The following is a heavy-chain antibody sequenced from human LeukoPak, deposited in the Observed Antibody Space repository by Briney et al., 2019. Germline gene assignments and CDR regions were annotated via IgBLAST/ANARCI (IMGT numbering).Heavy chain of an antibody. CDR1: GFTSTTAW. V-gene: IGHV3-7*03. D-gene: IGHD3-9*01. CDR2: IRQDGSDK. Sequence: GGSLRLSCAISGFTSTTAWMTWVRQAPGKGLEWVADIRQDGSDKYYVDSVKGRFTISRDNAKNSLYLQMNSLRAEDTAVYYCARVPVYDILTGPNYYYGMDVWGRGTTVTVSS. J-gene: IGHJ6*02. CDR3: ARVPVYDILTGPNYYYGMDV.